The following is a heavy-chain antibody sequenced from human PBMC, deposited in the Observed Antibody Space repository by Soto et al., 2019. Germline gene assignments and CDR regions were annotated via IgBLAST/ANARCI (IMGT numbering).Heavy chain of an antibody. J-gene: IGHJ4*02. Sequence: SETLSLTCTVSGGSISSYYWSWIRQPPGKGLEWIGYIYYSGSTNYNPSLKSRVTISVDTSKNQFSLKLSSVTAADTAVYYCARAGGTTTVTNFDYWGQGTLVTVSS. CDR2: IYYSGST. D-gene: IGHD4-4*01. CDR1: GGSISSYY. V-gene: IGHV4-59*01. CDR3: ARAGGTTTVTNFDY.